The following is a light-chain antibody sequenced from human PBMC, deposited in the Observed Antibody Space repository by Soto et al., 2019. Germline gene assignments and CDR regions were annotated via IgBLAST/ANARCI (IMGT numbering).Light chain of an antibody. CDR2: TNN. Sequence: QSVLTQPPPVSETPGQGVTISCSVGSSNIESNWVYWYQQLPGTAPKLLIYTNNQRPSGVPDRFSGSKSGTSASLAITGLRSYDEADYYCATWDDDLYTPIIGGGTKVTVL. J-gene: IGLJ2*01. V-gene: IGLV1-47*02. CDR1: SSNIESNW. CDR3: ATWDDDLYTPI.